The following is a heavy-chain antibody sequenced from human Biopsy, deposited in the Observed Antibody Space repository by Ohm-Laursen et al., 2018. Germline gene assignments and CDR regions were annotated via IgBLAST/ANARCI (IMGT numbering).Heavy chain of an antibody. J-gene: IGHJ6*02. D-gene: IGHD2/OR15-2a*01. CDR1: GGSISSDY. CDR3: ARATNSTGWPYYYFYGMDV. Sequence: GTLPLTCTVSGGSISSDYWSWIRQTPGKGLEWIGYIYYSGSTNYNPSLKSRVTISVDTSKNQFSLRLNSVTAADTAVYYCARATNSTGWPYYYFYGMDVWGQGTTVTVSS. CDR2: IYYSGST. V-gene: IGHV4-59*01.